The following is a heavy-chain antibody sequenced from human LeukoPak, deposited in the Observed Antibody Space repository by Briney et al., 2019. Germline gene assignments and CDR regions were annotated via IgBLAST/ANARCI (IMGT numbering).Heavy chain of an antibody. CDR3: ARGGGGYTEHYDY. V-gene: IGHV1-69*05. D-gene: IGHD5-12*01. J-gene: IGHJ4*02. Sequence: SVKVSCKASGGTFSSYAISWVRQAPGQGLEWMGGIIPIFGTANYAQKFQGRGTITTDESTSTAYMELSSLRSEDTAVYYCARGGGGYTEHYDYWGQGTLVTVSS. CDR2: IIPIFGTA. CDR1: GGTFSSYA.